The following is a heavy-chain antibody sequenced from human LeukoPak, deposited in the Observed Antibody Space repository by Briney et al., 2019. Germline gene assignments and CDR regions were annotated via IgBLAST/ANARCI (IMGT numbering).Heavy chain of an antibody. CDR1: GGSFSGYY. CDR2: INHSGST. D-gene: IGHD6-6*01. V-gene: IGHV4-34*01. Sequence: SETLSLTCAVYGGSFSGYYWSWIRQPPGKGLEWIGEINHSGSTNYNPSLKSRVTISVDTSKNQFSLKLSSVTAADTAVYHCARVFESSSYLDWFDPWGQGTLVTVSS. J-gene: IGHJ5*02. CDR3: ARVFESSSYLDWFDP.